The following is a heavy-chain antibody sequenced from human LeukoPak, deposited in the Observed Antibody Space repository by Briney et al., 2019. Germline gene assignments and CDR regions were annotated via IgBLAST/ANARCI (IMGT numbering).Heavy chain of an antibody. CDR2: IKQDGSEK. D-gene: IGHD3-10*01. J-gene: IGHJ4*02. V-gene: IGHV3-7*01. CDR1: GFTFSSYG. Sequence: GSLRLSCAASGFTFSSYGMHWVRQAPGKGLEWVANIKQDGSEKYYVDSVKGRFTISRDNAKNSLYLQMNSLRAEDTAVYYCARDKGLLWFGEFTPFDYWGQGTLVTVSS. CDR3: ARDKGLLWFGEFTPFDY.